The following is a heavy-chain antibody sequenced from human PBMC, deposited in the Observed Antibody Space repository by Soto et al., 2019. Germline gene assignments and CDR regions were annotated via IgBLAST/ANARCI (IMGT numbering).Heavy chain of an antibody. D-gene: IGHD3-3*01. CDR3: AREYQYYDFWSGSRWFDP. CDR1: GGSISSSSYY. J-gene: IGHJ5*02. Sequence: SETLSLTCTVSGGSISSSSYYWGWIRQPPGKGLEWIGEINHSGSTNYNPFLKSRVTISVDTSKNQFSLKLSSVTAADTAVYYCAREYQYYDFWSGSRWFDPWGQGTLVTVSS. CDR2: INHSGST. V-gene: IGHV4-39*07.